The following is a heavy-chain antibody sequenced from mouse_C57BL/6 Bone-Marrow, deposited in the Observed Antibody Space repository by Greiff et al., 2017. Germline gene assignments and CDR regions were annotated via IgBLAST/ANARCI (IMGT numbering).Heavy chain of an antibody. J-gene: IGHJ3*01. CDR3: ARFGLAY. V-gene: IGHV1-54*01. CDR1: GYAFTNYL. Sequence: QVQLQQSGAELVRPGTSVKVSCKASGYAFTNYLIEWVKQRPGQGLEWIGVINPGSGGTNYNEKFKGKATLTAAKSSSTAYMQLSSLTSEDSAGYFCARFGLAYWGQGTLVTVSA. CDR2: INPGSGGT.